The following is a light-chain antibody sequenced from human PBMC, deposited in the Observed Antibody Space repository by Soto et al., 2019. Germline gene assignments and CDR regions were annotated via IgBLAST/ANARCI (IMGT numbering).Light chain of an antibody. Sequence: DIQMTQSPSSLSASVGDRVTITCQASQDISNYLNWYQQKPGKAPKLLIYDASNLETGVPSRFSGSGSGTDFTFTISSLQPEDIATYYCQQYDNLPPFPFGPGPKVDIK. V-gene: IGKV1-33*01. CDR3: QQYDNLPPFP. J-gene: IGKJ3*01. CDR2: DAS. CDR1: QDISNY.